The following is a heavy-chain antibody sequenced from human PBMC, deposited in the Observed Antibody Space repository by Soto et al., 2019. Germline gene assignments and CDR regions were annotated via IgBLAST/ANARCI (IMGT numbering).Heavy chain of an antibody. V-gene: IGHV1-69*13. D-gene: IGHD3-22*01. Sequence: ASVKVSCKASGGTFSSYTTSWVRQAPGQGLEWMGGIIPIFGTANYAQKFQGRVTITADESTSTAYMELSSLRSEDTAVYYCAGFEGPMIWPDWGQGTLVTVSS. CDR3: AGFEGPMIWPD. CDR1: GGTFSSYT. J-gene: IGHJ4*02. CDR2: IIPIFGTA.